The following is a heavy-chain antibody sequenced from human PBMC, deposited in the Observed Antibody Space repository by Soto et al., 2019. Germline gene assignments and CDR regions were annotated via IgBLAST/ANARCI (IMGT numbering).Heavy chain of an antibody. Sequence: GASVKVSCKASGNTFTNYYIHWVRQAPGQGLEWLGIISPSGASTSYAQKFQDRVTMTRDTSASTVYMDLSSLTSDDTAVYYCAGRDCSGGTCLGLDPWGRGTLDTVSS. V-gene: IGHV1-46*03. CDR3: AGRDCSGGTCLGLDP. D-gene: IGHD2-15*01. J-gene: IGHJ5*02. CDR1: GNTFTNYY. CDR2: ISPSGAST.